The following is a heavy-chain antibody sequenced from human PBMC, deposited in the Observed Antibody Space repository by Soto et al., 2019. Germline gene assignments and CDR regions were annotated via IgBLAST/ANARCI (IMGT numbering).Heavy chain of an antibody. Sequence: QVQLVESGGGVVQPGTSLRVSCVGSGFTFRSYVIHWVRQAPGKGLEWVALTSYDGSDKYYGDSVRGRFTISRDNSRNTVDLQMAGLRLEDTALYYGARWGRTGGLDVWGQGTLVSVSS. V-gene: IGHV3-30*19. CDR2: TSYDGSDK. J-gene: IGHJ1*01. CDR1: GFTFRSYV. D-gene: IGHD3-16*01. CDR3: ARWGRTGGLDV.